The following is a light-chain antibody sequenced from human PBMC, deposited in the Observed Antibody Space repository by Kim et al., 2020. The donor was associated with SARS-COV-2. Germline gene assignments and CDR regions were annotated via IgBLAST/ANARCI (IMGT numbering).Light chain of an antibody. Sequence: TTRSSGGGNDIGSKSVHWYQERPGQAPMILIYKNTHRPSGIPDRVSGSYSGNTATLTISRVQAEDEADYYCAVWDRSRDDVVFGGGTKVTVL. J-gene: IGLJ2*01. CDR2: KNT. V-gene: IGLV3-21*04. CDR3: AVWDRSRDDVV. CDR1: DIGSKS.